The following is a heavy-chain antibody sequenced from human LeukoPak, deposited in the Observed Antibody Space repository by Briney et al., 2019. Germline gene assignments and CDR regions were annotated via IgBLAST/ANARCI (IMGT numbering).Heavy chain of an antibody. CDR2: IYHRGNT. CDR3: ARPLGPGGGYSYGPFDY. Sequence: SETLSLTCAVSGGSISSSNWWNWVRQTPGKGLEWIGEIYHRGNTHYNPSLKSRVTMSVDTSTNQFSLRVNSVTAADTAVYYCARPLGPGGGYSYGPFDYWGQGTLVTVSS. J-gene: IGHJ4*02. V-gene: IGHV4-4*02. CDR1: GGSISSSNW. D-gene: IGHD5-18*01.